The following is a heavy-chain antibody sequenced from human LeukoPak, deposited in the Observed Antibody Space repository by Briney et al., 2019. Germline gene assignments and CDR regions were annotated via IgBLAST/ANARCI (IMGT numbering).Heavy chain of an antibody. J-gene: IGHJ3*02. V-gene: IGHV1-18*01. CDR3: ARVWYYDTSGYYSVAAFDI. D-gene: IGHD3-22*01. Sequence: ASVNVSCTSSGYTFITYGITWVRQAPGQGLECMGWISAYNGHTNYAQKFQGRVTMTTDTSTSTAYMELRNLRSDDTAVYYCARVWYYDTSGYYSVAAFDIWGQGTMVTVSS. CDR1: GYTFITYG. CDR2: ISAYNGHT.